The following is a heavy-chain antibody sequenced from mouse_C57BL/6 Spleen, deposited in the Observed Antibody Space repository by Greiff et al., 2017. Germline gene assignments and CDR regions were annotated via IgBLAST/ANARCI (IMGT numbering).Heavy chain of an antibody. D-gene: IGHD2-5*01. V-gene: IGHV1-82*01. J-gene: IGHJ1*03. CDR3: ATPPTIVTTRYFDV. CDR2: IYPGDGDT. CDR1: GYAFSSSW. Sequence: QVQLQQSGPELVKPGASVKISCKASGYAFSSSWMNWVKQRPGKGLEWIGRIYPGDGDTNYNGKFKGKATLTADKSSSTAYMQLSSLTSEDSAVYFCATPPTIVTTRYFDVWGTGTTVTVSS.